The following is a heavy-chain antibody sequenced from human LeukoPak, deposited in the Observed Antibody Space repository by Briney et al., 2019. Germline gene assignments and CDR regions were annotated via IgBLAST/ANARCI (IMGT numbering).Heavy chain of an antibody. CDR1: GGSISSGGYY. CDR2: IYYSGST. V-gene: IGHV4-61*08. Sequence: SQTLSLTCTVSGGSISSGGYYWSWIRQHPGKGLEWIGYIYYSGSTNYNPSLKSRVTISVDTSKNQFSLKLSSVTAADTAVYYCARVLVEATTLIDYWGQGTLVTVSS. D-gene: IGHD5-12*01. CDR3: ARVLVEATTLIDY. J-gene: IGHJ4*02.